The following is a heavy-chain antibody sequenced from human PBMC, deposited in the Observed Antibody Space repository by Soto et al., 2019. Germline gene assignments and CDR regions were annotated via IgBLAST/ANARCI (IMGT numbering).Heavy chain of an antibody. D-gene: IGHD2-2*01. CDR1: GGSISSHY. Sequence: SETLYLTCTVSGGSISSHYWSWIRQPPGKGLEWIGYIYYSGSTNYNPSLKSRVTISVDTSKNQFSLKLSSVTAADPAVYYCARIVVVPAASREYYYYYMDVWGKGTTVTVSS. CDR3: ARIVVVPAASREYYYYYMDV. V-gene: IGHV4-59*11. CDR2: IYYSGST. J-gene: IGHJ6*03.